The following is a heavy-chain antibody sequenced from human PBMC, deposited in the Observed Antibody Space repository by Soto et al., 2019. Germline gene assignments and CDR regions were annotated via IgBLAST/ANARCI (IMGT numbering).Heavy chain of an antibody. CDR1: GFTFSNYG. J-gene: IGHJ6*02. D-gene: IGHD3-10*01. CDR3: ARDDEYSGNGMDG. Sequence: QVQLVESGGGVVQPGRSLRLSCAASGFTFSNYGMHWVRQAPGKGLEWVAVILNDGSNRYHADSVKDRFTISRDNSKNTLYLQMNRVRAEDTAVYCCARDDEYSGNGMDGWGQGAAVTVS. CDR2: ILNDGSNR. V-gene: IGHV3-33*01.